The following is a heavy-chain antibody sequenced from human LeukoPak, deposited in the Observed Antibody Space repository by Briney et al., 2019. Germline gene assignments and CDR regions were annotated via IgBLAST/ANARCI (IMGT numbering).Heavy chain of an antibody. Sequence: GGSLGLSCAASGFTFSTYWMSWVRQAPGKGLEWVAHIKQDRSEKYYVDSVKGRFTIARDSAKNSLYLQMNSLRAEDTAVYYCARDPSRGYNYGYGDYWGQGTLVIVSS. CDR3: ARDPSRGYNYGYGDY. CDR1: GFTFSTYW. CDR2: IKQDRSEK. V-gene: IGHV3-7*01. J-gene: IGHJ4*02. D-gene: IGHD5-18*01.